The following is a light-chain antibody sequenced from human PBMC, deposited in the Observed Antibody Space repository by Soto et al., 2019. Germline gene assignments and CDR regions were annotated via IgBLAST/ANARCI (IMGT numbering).Light chain of an antibody. CDR2: GAS. J-gene: IGKJ5*01. CDR1: RRVVGTY. V-gene: IGKV3-20*01. Sequence: EIVFTPSPGTLFFSPRERTTPSFRASRRVVGTYLAWDQQKPGQAPRLLIYGASSRATGIPDRFSGSGSGTDVTLTISRLEPEDSAVYFCQQYGTTQFIFGQGTRVEIK. CDR3: QQYGTTQFI.